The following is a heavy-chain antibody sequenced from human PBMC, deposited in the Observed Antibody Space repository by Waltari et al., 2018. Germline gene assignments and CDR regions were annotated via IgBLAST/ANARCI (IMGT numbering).Heavy chain of an antibody. J-gene: IGHJ3*02. V-gene: IGHV4-4*02. CDR1: GGPISSSYW. Sequence: QVQLQESGPGLVKPSEILSLTCAVSGGPISSSYWWSWVRQPSGKGLVWIGEVYHSGPTNYNPSLKSRVTISVDKSKNQFSLKLSSVTAADTAVYFCVNHYETRGYGAFDIWGQGTMVTVSS. CDR2: VYHSGPT. D-gene: IGHD3-22*01. CDR3: VNHYETRGYGAFDI.